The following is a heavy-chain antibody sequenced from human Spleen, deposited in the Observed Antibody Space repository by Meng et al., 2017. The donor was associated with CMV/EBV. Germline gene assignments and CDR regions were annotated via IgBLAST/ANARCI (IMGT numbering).Heavy chain of an antibody. Sequence: FTFSDYYMSWIRQAPGKGLEWVSYISSSGSTIYYADSVKGRFTISRDNAKNSLYLQMNSLRAEDTAVYYCARGGFTIFGVVTRYFDLWGRGTLVTVSS. CDR1: FTFSDYY. J-gene: IGHJ2*01. CDR2: ISSSGSTI. V-gene: IGHV3-11*01. CDR3: ARGGFTIFGVVTRYFDL. D-gene: IGHD3-3*01.